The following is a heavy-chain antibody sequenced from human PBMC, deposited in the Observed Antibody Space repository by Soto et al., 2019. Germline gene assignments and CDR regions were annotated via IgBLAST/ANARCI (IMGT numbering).Heavy chain of an antibody. CDR2: IYYSGST. D-gene: IGHD3-10*01. J-gene: IGHJ4*02. V-gene: IGHV4-31*03. CDR1: GGAISSGGYY. CDR3: ARSWEGGSGSYYAY. Sequence: QVQLQESGPGLVKPSQTLSLTCTVSGGAISSGGYYWSWIRQHPGKSLEWIGYIYYSGSTYYNPSLKSRVTISVDTSKNQFSLKLSSVTAADTAVYYCARSWEGGSGSYYAYWGQGTLVTVSS.